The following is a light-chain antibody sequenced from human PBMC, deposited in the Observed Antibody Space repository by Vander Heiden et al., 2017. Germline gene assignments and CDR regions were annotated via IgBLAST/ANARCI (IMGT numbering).Light chain of an antibody. CDR2: DAS. CDR1: QDISNY. J-gene: IGKJ4*01. V-gene: IGKV1-33*01. Sequence: LPMTQSPSSLSASVGDRVTITCQASQDISNYLNWYQQKPGKAPKLLIYDASNLETGVPSRFSGSGSGTDFTFTISSLQPEDIATYYCQQDDNLPPTFGGGTKVEIK. CDR3: QQDDNLPPT.